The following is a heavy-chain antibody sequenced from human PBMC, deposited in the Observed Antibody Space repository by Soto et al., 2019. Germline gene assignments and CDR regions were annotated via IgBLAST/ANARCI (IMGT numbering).Heavy chain of an antibody. D-gene: IGHD3-16*01. CDR1: GGSISSYY. V-gene: IGHV4-59*01. J-gene: IGHJ4*02. CDR3: EPEGGLSDFDY. Sequence: SETLSLTCTVSGGSISSYYWSWIRQPPGKGLEWIGYIYYSGSTNYNPSLKSRVTISVDTSKNQFSLKLSSVTAADTAVYYCEPEGGLSDFDYWGQGTLVTVYS. CDR2: IYYSGST.